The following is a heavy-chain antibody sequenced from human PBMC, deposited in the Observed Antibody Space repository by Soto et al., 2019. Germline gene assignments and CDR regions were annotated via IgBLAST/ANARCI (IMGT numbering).Heavy chain of an antibody. CDR2: ISAYNGNT. CDR3: ARESRITMVRGVIITSWFDP. J-gene: IGHJ5*02. V-gene: IGHV1-18*01. D-gene: IGHD3-10*01. Sequence: GASVKVSCKASGYTFTSYGISWVRQAPGQGLEWMGWISAYNGNTNYAQKIQGRVTMTTDTSTSTDYIELRSLRSDDTAVNNCARESRITMVRGVIITSWFDPWGQGTLVTVSS. CDR1: GYTFTSYG.